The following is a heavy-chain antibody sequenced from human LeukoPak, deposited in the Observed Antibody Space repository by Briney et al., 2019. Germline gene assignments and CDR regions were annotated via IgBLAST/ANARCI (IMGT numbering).Heavy chain of an antibody. CDR2: IIPIFGTA. J-gene: IGHJ4*02. CDR1: GYTFTSYG. CDR3: ARRDGYGDYV. D-gene: IGHD4-17*01. V-gene: IGHV1-69*13. Sequence: SVKVSCKASGYTFTSYGISRVRQAPGQGLEWMGGIIPIFGTANYAQKFQGRVTITADESTSTAYMELSSLRSEDTAVYYCARRDGYGDYVWGQGTLVTVSS.